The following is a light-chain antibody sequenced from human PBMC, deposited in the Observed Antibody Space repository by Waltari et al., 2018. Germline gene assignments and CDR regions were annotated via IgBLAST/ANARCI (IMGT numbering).Light chain of an antibody. Sequence: IVLTQSPVTLSVSPGDRATLSCRASQSISSSYIAWYQRRPGQPPRLLSYAASTRADGVPDSFDGSGSGTDFSLTINGLEPEDSAVYYCQHYSLSPWTFGRGTTVVI. V-gene: IGKV3-20*01. CDR2: AAS. CDR3: QHYSLSPWT. J-gene: IGKJ1*01. CDR1: QSISSSY.